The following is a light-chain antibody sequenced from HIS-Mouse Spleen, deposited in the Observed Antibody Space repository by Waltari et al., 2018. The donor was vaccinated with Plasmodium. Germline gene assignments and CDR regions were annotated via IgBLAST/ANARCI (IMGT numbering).Light chain of an antibody. CDR3: CSYAGSSTV. CDR2: KGS. Sequence: QSALTQPASVSGSPGQSITISCTGTSSDVGSYNLVSWYQQHPGKAPKLMIYKGSKRSSGVSNRFAVSKSGNTASLTISGLQAEDEADYYCCSYAGSSTVFGGGTKLTVL. CDR1: SSDVGSYNL. V-gene: IGLV2-23*01. J-gene: IGLJ2*01.